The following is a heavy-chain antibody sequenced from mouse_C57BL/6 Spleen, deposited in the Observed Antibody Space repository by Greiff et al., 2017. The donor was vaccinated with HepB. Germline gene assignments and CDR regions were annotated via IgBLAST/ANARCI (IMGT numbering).Heavy chain of an antibody. CDR3: AREGFAYAMDY. V-gene: IGHV3-6*01. J-gene: IGHJ4*01. CDR1: GYSITSGYY. CDR2: ISYDGSN. Sequence: LVESGPGLVKPSQSLSLTCSVTGYSITSGYYWNWIRQFPGNKLEWMGYISYDGSNNYNPSLKNRISITRDTSKNQFFLKLNSVTTEDTATYYCAREGFAYAMDYWGQGTSVTVSS.